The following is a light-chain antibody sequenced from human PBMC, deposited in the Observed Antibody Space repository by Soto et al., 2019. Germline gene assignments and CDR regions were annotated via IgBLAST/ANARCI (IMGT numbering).Light chain of an antibody. CDR3: LQTYSTPLT. J-gene: IGKJ4*01. CDR2: AAS. V-gene: IGKV1-39*01. Sequence: DIQMTQSPSSLSASVGDRVTITCRASQTISSYLNWYQQKPGEAPKLLIYAASSLQSEVPSRFSGSGSGTDFTLTISSLQPEDFATYYCLQTYSTPLTFGGGTMVDIK. CDR1: QTISSY.